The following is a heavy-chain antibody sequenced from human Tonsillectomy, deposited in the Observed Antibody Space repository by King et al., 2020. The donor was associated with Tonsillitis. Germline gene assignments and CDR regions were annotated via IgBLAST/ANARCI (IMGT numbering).Heavy chain of an antibody. CDR3: ARNGYSSPFDP. V-gene: IGHV4-59*01. CDR2: IYYSGST. J-gene: IGHJ5*02. Sequence: VPLQESGPGLVKPSETLSLTCTVSGDSISSYFWSWIRQPPGKGLEWIGYIYYSGSTNYNPSLKSRVTISVDTSKNQFSLKLSSVTAADTAVYYCARNGYSSPFDPWGQGTLVTVSS. CDR1: GDSISSYF. D-gene: IGHD5-18*01.